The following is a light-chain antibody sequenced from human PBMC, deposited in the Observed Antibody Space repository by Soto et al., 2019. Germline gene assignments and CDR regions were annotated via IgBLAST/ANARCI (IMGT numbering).Light chain of an antibody. J-gene: IGLJ2*01. V-gene: IGLV2-8*01. CDR1: SSDVGGYKF. Sequence: QSALTQPPSASGSPGQSVTISCTGTSSDVGGYKFVSWYQQHPGKAPKLMIYEVNKRPSGVPDRFSGSKSGNTASLTVSGLQAEDEADYYCISYAGSNNLVFGGGTKVTVL. CDR2: EVN. CDR3: ISYAGSNNLV.